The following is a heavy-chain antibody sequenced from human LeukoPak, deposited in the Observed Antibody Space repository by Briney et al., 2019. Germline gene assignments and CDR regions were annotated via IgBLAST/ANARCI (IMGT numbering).Heavy chain of an antibody. CDR2: ISSTSSAT. Sequence: GGSLRLSCAASGFIFTSYIMNWVRQAPGKGLEFVSSISSTSSATYYADSVKGRFTISRDNAKNSMYLQMNSLTDEDTAVYYCARQGDLDYWGQGTLVTVCS. CDR1: GFIFTSYI. V-gene: IGHV3-48*02. J-gene: IGHJ4*02. CDR3: ARQGDLDY. D-gene: IGHD3-16*01.